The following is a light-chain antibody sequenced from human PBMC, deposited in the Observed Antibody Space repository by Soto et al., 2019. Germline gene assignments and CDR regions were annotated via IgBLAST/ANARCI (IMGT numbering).Light chain of an antibody. Sequence: EIVLTQSPATLSLSPGESASLTCRASQSVGGYLAWYQQKPGQAPRLLIFDASIRATGIQDRFSGSGSGTDFTLTISSLEPEDFAVYYCQQRSSWPLTFGGGSKVDMK. V-gene: IGKV3-11*01. CDR2: DAS. J-gene: IGKJ4*01. CDR3: QQRSSWPLT. CDR1: QSVGGY.